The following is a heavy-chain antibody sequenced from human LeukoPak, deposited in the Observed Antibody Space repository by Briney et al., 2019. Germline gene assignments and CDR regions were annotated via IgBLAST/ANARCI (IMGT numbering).Heavy chain of an antibody. CDR1: GFSFSNSG. J-gene: IGHJ3*01. CDR2: IWYDGSNE. D-gene: IGHD3-10*02. CDR3: AREISMFVNAFDL. V-gene: IGHV3-33*01. Sequence: PGRSLRLSCAASGFSFSNSGMHWVRQAPGKGLEWVAVIWYDGSNEYYADAVKGRFIISRDNSKNTVHLQMNGLRVEDTSVYYCAREISMFVNAFDLWGQGTLVAVSS.